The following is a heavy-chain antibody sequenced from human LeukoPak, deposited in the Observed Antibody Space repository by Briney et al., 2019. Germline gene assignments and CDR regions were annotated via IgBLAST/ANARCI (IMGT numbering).Heavy chain of an antibody. CDR2: ISSNGGST. D-gene: IGHD7-27*01. CDR1: GFTFSSYA. Sequence: GGSLRLSCAASGFTFSSYAMHWVRQAPGKGLEYVSAISSNGGSTYYANSVKGRFTISRDSSKNTLYLQMNSLRAEDTAVYYCAKSGSYYYYYMDVWGKGTTVTISS. J-gene: IGHJ6*03. V-gene: IGHV3-64*01. CDR3: AKSGSYYYYYMDV.